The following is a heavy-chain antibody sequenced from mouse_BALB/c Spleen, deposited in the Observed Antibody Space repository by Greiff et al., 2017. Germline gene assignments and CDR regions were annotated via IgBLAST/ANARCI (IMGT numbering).Heavy chain of an antibody. D-gene: IGHD1-1*01. V-gene: IGHV3-8*02. CDR1: GDSITSDY. CDR2: ISYSGST. CDR3: ARYNYGSSYWYFDV. J-gene: IGHJ1*01. Sequence: EVKLQESGPSLVKPSQTLSLTCSVTGDSITSDYWNWIRKFPGNKLEYMGYISYSGSTYYNPSLKSRISITRDTSKNQYYLQLNSVTTEDTATYYCARYNYGSSYWYFDVWGAGTTVTVSS.